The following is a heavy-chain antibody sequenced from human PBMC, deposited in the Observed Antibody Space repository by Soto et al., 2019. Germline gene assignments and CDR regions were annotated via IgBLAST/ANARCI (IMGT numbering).Heavy chain of an antibody. Sequence: GESLKISCKGSGYSFTSYWIGWVRQMPGKGLEWMGIIYPGDSDTRYSPSFQGQVTISADKSISTAYLQWSSLKASDTAMYYCARLIPLDYDILTGYYHPLYYWGQGTLVTVSS. V-gene: IGHV5-51*01. J-gene: IGHJ4*02. CDR3: ARLIPLDYDILTGYYHPLYY. D-gene: IGHD3-9*01. CDR1: GYSFTSYW. CDR2: IYPGDSDT.